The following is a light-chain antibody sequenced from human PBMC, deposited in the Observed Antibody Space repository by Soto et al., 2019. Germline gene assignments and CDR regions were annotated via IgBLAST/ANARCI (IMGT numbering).Light chain of an antibody. J-gene: IGLJ2*01. CDR2: ENN. V-gene: IGLV1-51*02. CDR3: GTWDSSSVV. CDR1: SSNIGNNY. Sequence: QPVLTQPPSVSAAPGQKVTISCSGSSSNIGNNYVSWYQQLPGTAPKLLIYENNKRPSGIPDRFSGSKSGTSATLGITGLQTGDEADYYCGTWDSSSVVFGGGTKLTVL.